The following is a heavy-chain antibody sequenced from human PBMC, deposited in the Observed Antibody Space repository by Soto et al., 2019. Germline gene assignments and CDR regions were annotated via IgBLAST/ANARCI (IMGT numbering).Heavy chain of an antibody. J-gene: IGHJ4*02. D-gene: IGHD2-21*02. CDR3: GHRRSSGDWSVGYFVY. Sequence: SGPTLVNPTQTLTLTCSFSGFSLTTRPGGVGWIRQSPGKALEWLAFAYWDDDNRYSPSLKNRVTVTKDTSRNQVVLTMTNMDPVDTGTYYCGHRRSSGDWSVGYFVYWCPGTLLTV. V-gene: IGHV2-5*02. CDR2: AYWDDDN. CDR1: GFSLTTRPGG.